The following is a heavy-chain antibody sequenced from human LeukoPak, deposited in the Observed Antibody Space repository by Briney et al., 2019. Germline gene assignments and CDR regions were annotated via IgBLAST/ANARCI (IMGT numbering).Heavy chain of an antibody. CDR2: ISSNSHYI. D-gene: IGHD6-13*01. Sequence: GGSLRLSCAASGFAFSSYAMHWVRQAPGKGLEWVSSISSNSHYIYYADSLKGRFTISRDNAKNSLFLQMSSLRAEDTAIYYCARPYSSSWSGPFDRWGRGTLVTVSS. V-gene: IGHV3-21*01. CDR1: GFAFSSYA. J-gene: IGHJ4*02. CDR3: ARPYSSSWSGPFDR.